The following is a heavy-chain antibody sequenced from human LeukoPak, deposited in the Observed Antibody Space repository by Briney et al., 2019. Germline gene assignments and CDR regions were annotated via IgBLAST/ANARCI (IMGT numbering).Heavy chain of an antibody. Sequence: PGGSLRLSCAASGFTFSSYWMSWVRQAPGKGLEWVSVIYSGGSTYYADSVKGRFTISRDNSKNTLYLQMNSLRAEDTAVYYCARDHGIADAFDIWGQGTMVTVSS. D-gene: IGHD5-24*01. CDR2: IYSGGST. J-gene: IGHJ3*02. CDR3: ARDHGIADAFDI. V-gene: IGHV3-66*01. CDR1: GFTFSSYW.